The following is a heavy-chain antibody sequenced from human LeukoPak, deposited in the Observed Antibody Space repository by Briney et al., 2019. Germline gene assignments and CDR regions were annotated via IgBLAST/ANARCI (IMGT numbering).Heavy chain of an antibody. CDR3: ARDNYDILTGYYTLDY. Sequence: GGSLRLSCAASGFTFSSNYMSWVRQAPGKGLEWVSVIYSGGSTYYADSVKGRFTISRDNSKNTLYLQMNSLRAEDTAVYYCARDNYDILTGYYTLDYWGQGTLVTVSS. CDR2: IYSGGST. J-gene: IGHJ4*02. CDR1: GFTFSSNY. D-gene: IGHD3-9*01. V-gene: IGHV3-66*01.